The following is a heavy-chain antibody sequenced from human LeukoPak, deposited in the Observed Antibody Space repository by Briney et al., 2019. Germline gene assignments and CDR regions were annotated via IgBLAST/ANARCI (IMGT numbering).Heavy chain of an antibody. CDR3: ASPDCSSTSCYGSGESELDY. CDR1: GYTLTELS. J-gene: IGHJ4*02. CDR2: FDPEDGET. D-gene: IGHD2-2*01. V-gene: IGHV1-24*01. Sequence: ASVKVSCKVSGYTLTELSMHWVRQAPGKGLEWMGGFDPEDGETIYAQKFQGRVTMTEDTSTDTAYMELSSLRSEDTAVCYCASPDCSSTSCYGSGESELDYWGQGTLVTVSS.